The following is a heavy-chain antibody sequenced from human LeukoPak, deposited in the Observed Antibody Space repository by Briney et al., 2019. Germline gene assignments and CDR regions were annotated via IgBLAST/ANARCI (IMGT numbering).Heavy chain of an antibody. J-gene: IGHJ2*01. V-gene: IGHV3-23*01. CDR1: GFTVSSNY. CDR2: ISGSGGST. D-gene: IGHD3-10*01. Sequence: EGSLRLSCAASGFTVSSNYMSWVRQAPGKGLEWVSAISGSGGSTYYADSVKGRFTISRDNSKNTLYLQMNSLRAEDTAVYYCAKDMKVRGPDWWYFDLWGRGTLVTVSS. CDR3: AKDMKVRGPDWWYFDL.